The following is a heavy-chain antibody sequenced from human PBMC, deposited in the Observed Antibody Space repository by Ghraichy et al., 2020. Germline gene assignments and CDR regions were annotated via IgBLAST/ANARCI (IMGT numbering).Heavy chain of an antibody. CDR3: ARDPDGYKVDF. J-gene: IGHJ4*02. CDR2: IYTYNGNT. V-gene: IGHV1-18*01. Sequence: ASVKVSCKASGYTFTTYGITLVRQAPGQGLEWVGWIYTYNGNTKYGQKLQGRVSMTTDTSTSTAYMELRSLRSDDTAVYYCARDPDGYKVDFWGQGILVNVAS. CDR1: GYTFTTYG. D-gene: IGHD5-24*01.